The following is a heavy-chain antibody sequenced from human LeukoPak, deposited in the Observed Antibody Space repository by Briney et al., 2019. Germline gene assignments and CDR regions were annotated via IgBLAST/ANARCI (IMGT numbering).Heavy chain of an antibody. Sequence: PSETLSLTCTVSGGSISSYYCGWIRQPAGKGLEWIGRIYTSGSTNYNPSLKSRVTMSVDTSKNQFSLKLSSVTAADTAVYYCARDLRAGVTGPDAFDIWGQGTMVTVSS. V-gene: IGHV4-4*07. CDR3: ARDLRAGVTGPDAFDI. CDR1: GGSISSYY. D-gene: IGHD2-21*02. J-gene: IGHJ3*02. CDR2: IYTSGST.